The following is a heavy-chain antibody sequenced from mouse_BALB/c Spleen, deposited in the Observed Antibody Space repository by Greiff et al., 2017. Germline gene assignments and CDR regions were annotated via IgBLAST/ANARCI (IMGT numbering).Heavy chain of an antibody. CDR1: GFTFTDYY. CDR2: IRNKANGYTT. Sequence: EVMLVESGGGLVQPGGSLRLSCATSGFTFTDYYMSWVRQPPGKALEWLGFIRNKANGYTTEYSASVKGRFTISRDNSQSILYLQMNTLRAEDSATYYCARDGYGNYEAYWGQGTLVTVSA. V-gene: IGHV7-3*02. J-gene: IGHJ3*01. CDR3: ARDGYGNYEAY. D-gene: IGHD2-10*02.